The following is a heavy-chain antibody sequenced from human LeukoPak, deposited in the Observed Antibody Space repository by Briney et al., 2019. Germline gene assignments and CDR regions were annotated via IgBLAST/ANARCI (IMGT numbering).Heavy chain of an antibody. CDR3: TFDYGGNTGYFQH. D-gene: IGHD4-23*01. J-gene: IGHJ1*01. V-gene: IGHV3-49*04. CDR2: IRSKAHGGTT. Sequence: PGRSLRLSCTASGFTFGNYAMSWVRQAPGKGLEWGGFIRSKAHGGTTEYAASVKGRFTISRDDSKSIAYLQMNSLKTEDTAVYYCTFDYGGNTGYFQHWGQGTLVTVSS. CDR1: GFTFGNYA.